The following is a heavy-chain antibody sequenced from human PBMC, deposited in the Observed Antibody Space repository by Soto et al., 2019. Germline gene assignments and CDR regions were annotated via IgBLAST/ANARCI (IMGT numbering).Heavy chain of an antibody. CDR2: ISADNGNT. Sequence: QAQLVQSGAEVKKPGASVKVSCKASGYTFYSHSISWVRQAPGQGLEWMGRISADNGNTKYAQKFRGRVTMTTDTDRSAVYMERRNLRSDDTAVYYCARCIQQDYYYGMDVWGQGTTVTVSS. J-gene: IGHJ6*02. V-gene: IGHV1-18*01. CDR3: ARCIQQDYYYGMDV. CDR1: GYTFYSHS. D-gene: IGHD5-18*01.